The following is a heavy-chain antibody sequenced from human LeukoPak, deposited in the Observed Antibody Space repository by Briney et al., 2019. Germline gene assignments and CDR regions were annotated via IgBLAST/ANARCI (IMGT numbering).Heavy chain of an antibody. CDR1: GFTLSSYW. J-gene: IGHJ6*03. V-gene: IGHV3-7*01. CDR2: IKQDGNDK. CDR3: ARAALDTYYDFWSGYYSQGYYMDV. D-gene: IGHD3-3*01. Sequence: GGSLRLSCAASGFTLSSYWMSWVRQAPGKGLEWVANIKQDGNDKYYVYSVKGRFTISRDNAKNSLYLQMNSLRAEDTAVYYCARAALDTYYDFWSGYYSQGYYMDVWGKGTTVTVSS.